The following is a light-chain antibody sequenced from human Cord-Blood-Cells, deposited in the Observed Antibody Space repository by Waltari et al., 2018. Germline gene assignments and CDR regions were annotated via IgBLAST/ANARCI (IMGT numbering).Light chain of an antibody. V-gene: IGLV2-14*01. Sequence: QSALTQPASVSGSHGQSIPISCTGTSSDVGGYNFVSWYQQHPGKAPTLIIYDVSNRPPVVSTRFSGSKSGNTASLTISGLQAEDEADYYCSSYTSSSTLEVFGGGTKLTVL. CDR1: SSDVGGYNF. CDR3: SSYTSSSTLEV. J-gene: IGLJ3*02. CDR2: DVS.